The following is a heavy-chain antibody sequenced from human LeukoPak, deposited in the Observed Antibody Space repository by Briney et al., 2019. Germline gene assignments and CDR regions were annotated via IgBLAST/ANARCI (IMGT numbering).Heavy chain of an antibody. J-gene: IGHJ4*02. CDR3: ARASITMVQGIKGDGYY. CDR1: GYSFTSYG. V-gene: IGHV1-18*01. D-gene: IGHD3-10*01. CDR2: ISAYNGNT. Sequence: EASVKVSCKASGYSFTSYGINWVRQAPGQGLEWMGWISAYNGNTNYAQKLQGRVTMTTDTSTSTAYMELRSLRSDDTAVYYCARASITMVQGIKGDGYYWGQGTLVTVSS.